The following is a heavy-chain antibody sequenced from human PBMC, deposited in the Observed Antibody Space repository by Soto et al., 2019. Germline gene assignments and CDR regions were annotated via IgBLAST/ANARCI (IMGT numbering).Heavy chain of an antibody. J-gene: IGHJ5*02. D-gene: IGHD3-3*01. V-gene: IGHV4-39*01. CDR3: ARSITIFGVVTTYNWFDP. CDR2: IYFSGAT. Sequence: SETLSLTCTVSGASINSNNYYWGWVRQPPGKGLEWIGSIYFSGATYYNPSLKSRVTISVDTSKNQFSLRLNSVTAADAAVYYCARSITIFGVVTTYNWFDPWGQGTLVTVSS. CDR1: GASINSNNYY.